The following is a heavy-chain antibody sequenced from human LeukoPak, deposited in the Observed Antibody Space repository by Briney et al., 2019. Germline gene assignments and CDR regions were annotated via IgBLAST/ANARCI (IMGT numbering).Heavy chain of an antibody. J-gene: IGHJ4*02. D-gene: IGHD3-10*01. CDR3: ARGDTEYEIWFGELYDGHPGQN. V-gene: IGHV1-18*01. CDR1: GYTFTSYG. Sequence: ASVKVSCKASGYTFTSYGISWVRQAPGQGLEWMGWISAYNGNTNYAQKLQGRVTMTTDTSTSTAYMELRSLRSDDTAVYYCARGDTEYEIWFGELYDGHPGQNWGQGTLVTVSS. CDR2: ISAYNGNT.